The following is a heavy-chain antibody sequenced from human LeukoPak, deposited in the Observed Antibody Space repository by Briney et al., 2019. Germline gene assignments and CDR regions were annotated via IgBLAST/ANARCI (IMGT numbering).Heavy chain of an antibody. V-gene: IGHV5-51*01. D-gene: IGHD1-26*01. CDR2: IYPGDSDT. CDR3: ARLLGATSGWDYFDY. J-gene: IGHJ4*02. Sequence: GESLKISCKGSGYSFTNYWIGWVRQMPGKGLEWMGIIYPGDSDTRYSPSFQGQVTIPADKSISTAYLQWSSLKASDTAMYYCARLLGATSGWDYFDYWGQGTLVTVSS. CDR1: GYSFTNYW.